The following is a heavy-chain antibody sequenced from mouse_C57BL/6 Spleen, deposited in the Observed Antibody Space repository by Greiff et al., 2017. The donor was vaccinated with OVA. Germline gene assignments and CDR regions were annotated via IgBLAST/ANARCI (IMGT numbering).Heavy chain of an antibody. CDR3: ARVSYYYGDY. D-gene: IGHD1-1*01. CDR1: GYAFTNYL. V-gene: IGHV1-54*01. J-gene: IGHJ2*01. CDR2: INPGSGGT. Sequence: VQLQQSGAELVRPGTSVKVSCKASGYAFTNYLIEWVKQRPGPGLEWIGVINPGSGGTNYNEKFKGKATMTADTSSSTAYLQISRLTSEDSAVYFCARVSYYYGDYWGQGTTRTVSS.